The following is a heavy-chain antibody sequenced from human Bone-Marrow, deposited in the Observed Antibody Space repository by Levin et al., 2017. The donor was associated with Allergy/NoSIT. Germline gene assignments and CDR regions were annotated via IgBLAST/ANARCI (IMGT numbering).Heavy chain of an antibody. D-gene: IGHD2-2*01. V-gene: IGHV4-34*01. CDR3: ARGGIVVVPAPFDP. Sequence: SETLSLTCAVYGGSFSGYYWSWIRQPPGKGLEWIGEINHSGSTNYNPSLKSRVTISVDTSKNQFSLKLSSVTAADTAVYYCARGGIVVVPAPFDPWGQGTLVTVSS. J-gene: IGHJ5*02. CDR2: INHSGST. CDR1: GGSFSGYY.